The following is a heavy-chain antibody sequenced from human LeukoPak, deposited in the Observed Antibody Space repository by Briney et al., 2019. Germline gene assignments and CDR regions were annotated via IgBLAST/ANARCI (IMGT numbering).Heavy chain of an antibody. CDR1: GFTFRNYV. J-gene: IGHJ4*02. CDR3: ARDRAWNYFDY. CDR2: TSSDLNVK. Sequence: GGSLRLSCEASGFTFRNYVIHWVRQAPGKGLEWVAVTSSDLNVKLYADSVKGRFTISRDNSKNTLYLQMDSLRAEDTAVYYCARDRAWNYFDYWGQGTLVTVSS. V-gene: IGHV3-30-3*01. D-gene: IGHD3-3*01.